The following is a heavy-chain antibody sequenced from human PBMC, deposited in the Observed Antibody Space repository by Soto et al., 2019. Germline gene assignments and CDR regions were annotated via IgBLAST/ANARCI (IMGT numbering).Heavy chain of an antibody. CDR1: GYRFTRYW. D-gene: IGHD1-26*01. Sequence: PAESVTISYKDSGYRFTRYWIVWVRQMTGKGLEWMGIIYHRDSDTIYRPSFHGQVTISADKSISTAYLQWSSLKASDTAMYYCARDSGSHHFYYYYGMDVWGQGTTVTGSS. J-gene: IGHJ6*02. CDR2: IYHRDSDT. CDR3: ARDSGSHHFYYYYGMDV. V-gene: IGHV5-51*01.